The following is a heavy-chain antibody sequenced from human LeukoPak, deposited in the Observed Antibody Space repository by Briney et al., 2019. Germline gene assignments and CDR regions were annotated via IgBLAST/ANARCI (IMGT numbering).Heavy chain of an antibody. Sequence: ASVKVSCKASGYTFTSYGISWVRQAPGQGLEWMGWISAYNGNTNYAQKLQGRVTMTTDTSTSTAYMELSSLRSEDTAVYYCARRAGDGYNLVYFDYWGQGTLVTVSS. CDR3: ARRAGDGYNLVYFDY. V-gene: IGHV1-18*01. J-gene: IGHJ4*02. CDR1: GYTFTSYG. CDR2: ISAYNGNT. D-gene: IGHD5-24*01.